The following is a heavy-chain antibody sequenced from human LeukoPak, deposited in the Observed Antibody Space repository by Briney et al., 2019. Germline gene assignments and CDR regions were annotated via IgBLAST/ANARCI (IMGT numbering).Heavy chain of an antibody. CDR3: ARDHSSSWYDYYYYMDV. CDR1: DGSISGHY. J-gene: IGHJ6*03. V-gene: IGHV4-4*07. CDR2: IYTSGST. Sequence: PSETLSLTCTVSDGSISGHYWSWIRQPAGKGLEWIGRIYTSGSTNYNPSLKSRVTMSVDTSKNQFSLKLSSVTAADTAVYYCARDHSSSWYDYYYYMDVWGKGTTVTVSS. D-gene: IGHD6-13*01.